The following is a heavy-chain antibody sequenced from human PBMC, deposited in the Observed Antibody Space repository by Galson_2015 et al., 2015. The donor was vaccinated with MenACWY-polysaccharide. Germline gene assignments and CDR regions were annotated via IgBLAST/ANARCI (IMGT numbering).Heavy chain of an antibody. Sequence: SLRLSCAASGFIFSDYSMNWVRQAPGRGLEWVSFITSSSSPIYYADSVRGRFTISRDNAKNSLYLQMSSLRDEDTAVYYCARDARDYNFRSGRDAFDIWVQGTMVIVSS. J-gene: IGHJ3*02. CDR1: GFIFSDYS. CDR2: ITSSSSPI. V-gene: IGHV3-48*02. CDR3: ARDARDYNFRSGRDAFDI. D-gene: IGHD3-3*01.